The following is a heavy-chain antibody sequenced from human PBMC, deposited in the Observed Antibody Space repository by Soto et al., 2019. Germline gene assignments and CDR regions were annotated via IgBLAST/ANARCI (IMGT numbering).Heavy chain of an antibody. Sequence: SETLSLTCSVSGGSMSDYFWSWIRQSPVNGLEWIGYIYYLGSTDYNPSLKSRVTISVDTSKRQFSLRLTSVTAADTAVYYCARDGYDGSGSPYPAYWGPGTQVTVSS. CDR1: GGSMSDYF. CDR3: ARDGYDGSGSPYPAY. D-gene: IGHD3-10*01. J-gene: IGHJ4*02. CDR2: IYYLGST. V-gene: IGHV4-59*01.